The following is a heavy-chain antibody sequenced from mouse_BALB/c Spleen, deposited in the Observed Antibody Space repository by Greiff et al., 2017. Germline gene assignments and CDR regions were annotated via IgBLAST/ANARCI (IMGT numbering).Heavy chain of an antibody. J-gene: IGHJ4*01. Sequence: DVHLVESGGGLVKPGGSLKLSCAASGFTFSDYYMYWVRQTPEKRLEWVATISDGGSYTYYPDSVKGRFTISRDNAKNNLYLQMSSLKSEDTAMYYCARGYYYGSRAMDYWGQGTSVTVSS. V-gene: IGHV5-4*02. D-gene: IGHD1-1*01. CDR1: GFTFSDYY. CDR2: ISDGGSYT. CDR3: ARGYYYGSRAMDY.